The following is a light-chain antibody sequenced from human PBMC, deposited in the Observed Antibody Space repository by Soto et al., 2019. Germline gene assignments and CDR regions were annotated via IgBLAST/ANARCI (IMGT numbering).Light chain of an antibody. CDR2: DVY. J-gene: IGLJ1*01. CDR1: SSDVGGFNY. CDR3: SSYTTSSYYV. Sequence: QSVLSHPGSVSWSPGHSITISCTGTSSDVGGFNYVSWYQQHPGKAPKLLIFDVYSRPSGISNRFSGSKSGNTASLTISGLQAEEEADHYCSSYTTSSYYVFGAGTKVTVL. V-gene: IGLV2-14*01.